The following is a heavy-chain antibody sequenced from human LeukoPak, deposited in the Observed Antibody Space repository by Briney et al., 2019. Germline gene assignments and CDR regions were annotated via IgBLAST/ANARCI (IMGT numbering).Heavy chain of an antibody. J-gene: IGHJ6*03. Sequence: PGGSLRLSCAASGFTFSSYAMHWVRQAPGKGLEWVAVISYDGSNKYYADSVKGRFTISRDNSKNTLYLQMNSLRAEDTAVYYCARDPEGATTYYYYYMDVWGKGTTVTVSS. CDR3: ARDPEGATTYYYYYMDV. CDR1: GFTFSSYA. D-gene: IGHD1-26*01. V-gene: IGHV3-30*04. CDR2: ISYDGSNK.